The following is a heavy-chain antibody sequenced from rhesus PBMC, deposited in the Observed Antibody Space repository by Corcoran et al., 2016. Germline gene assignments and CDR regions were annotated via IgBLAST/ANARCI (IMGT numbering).Heavy chain of an antibody. Sequence: QVQLQESGPGVLKPSETLSLTCAVSGGSISGGYAWGWIRQPPGRGLEWIGTIFSSNGKTSYNPSLNSRATISPGTAKHHFSLKRNSVTAADTAVYYCARFYNGLNSWGQGVVVTVSS. CDR1: GGSISGGYA. CDR2: IFSSNGKT. CDR3: ARFYNGLNS. V-gene: IGHV4S7*01. J-gene: IGHJ6*01.